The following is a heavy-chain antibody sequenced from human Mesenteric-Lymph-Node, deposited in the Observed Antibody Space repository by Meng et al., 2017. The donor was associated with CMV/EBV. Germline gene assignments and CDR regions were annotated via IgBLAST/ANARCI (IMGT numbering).Heavy chain of an antibody. J-gene: IGHJ6*02. V-gene: IGHV1-18*04. CDR1: DQTFYNYG. Sequence: ASVKVSCKASDQTFYNYGITWVRQAPGQGLEWMGGISAFNANTEYAQNFQGRITVTADKSTATAYLELRSLRSDDTAVYYCARFEYSSSSGPYYYGMDVWGQGTTVTVSS. CDR3: ARFEYSSSSGPYYYGMDV. CDR2: ISAFNANT. D-gene: IGHD6-6*01.